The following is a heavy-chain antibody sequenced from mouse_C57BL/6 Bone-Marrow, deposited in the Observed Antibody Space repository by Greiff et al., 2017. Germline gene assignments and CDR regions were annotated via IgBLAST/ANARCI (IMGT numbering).Heavy chain of an antibody. CDR2: IDPNSGGT. CDR1: GYTFTSYW. J-gene: IGHJ1*03. D-gene: IGHD4-1*01. V-gene: IGHV1-72*01. Sequence: QVQLKQPGAELVKPGASVKLSCKASGYTFTSYWMHWVKQRPGRGLEWIGRIDPNSGGTKYNEKFKSKATLTVDKPSSTAYLQLSSLTSKDSAVYYCARLGADWYFDVWGTGTTVTVSS. CDR3: ARLGADWYFDV.